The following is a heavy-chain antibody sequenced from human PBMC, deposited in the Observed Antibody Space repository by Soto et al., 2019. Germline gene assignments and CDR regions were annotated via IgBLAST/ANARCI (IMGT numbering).Heavy chain of an antibody. J-gene: IGHJ4*02. D-gene: IGHD6-19*01. CDR2: TYYRSKWYN. V-gene: IGHV6-1*01. CDR1: VDSVSSNSAA. Sequence: SLTLSLTCAISVDSVSSNSAACKWIRQSPSRGLEWLGRTYYRSKWYNDYAGSVKSRITINPDTSKNQFSLQLNSVTPEDTAVYYCERGVAVGGPRYYFDYWGQGTLVTVSS. CDR3: ERGVAVGGPRYYFDY.